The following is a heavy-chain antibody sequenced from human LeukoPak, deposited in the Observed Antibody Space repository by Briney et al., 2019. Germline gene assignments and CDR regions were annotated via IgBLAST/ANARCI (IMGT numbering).Heavy chain of an antibody. CDR2: ISYDGSNK. J-gene: IGHJ4*02. CDR3: AKEYEKIYSPKYFDY. V-gene: IGHV3-30*04. D-gene: IGHD5-18*01. CDR1: GFTFSSYA. Sequence: GGSLRLSCAASGFTFSSYAMHWVRQAPGEGLEWVAVISYDGSNKYYADSVKGRFTISRDNSKNTLYLQMNSLRAEDTAVYYCAKEYEKIYSPKYFDYWGQGTLVTVSS.